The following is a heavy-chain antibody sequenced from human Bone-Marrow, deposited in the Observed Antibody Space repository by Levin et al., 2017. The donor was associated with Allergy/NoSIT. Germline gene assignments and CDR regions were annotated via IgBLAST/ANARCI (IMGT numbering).Heavy chain of an antibody. V-gene: IGHV5-51*01. CDR3: ARHGTGVVRGVPNFDY. J-gene: IGHJ4*02. Sequence: GGSLRLSCQASYSDFYGSWIAWVRQMPGKGLEWMGIIYPDDSDTTYNPSFQGQVTFSVDKSIRTAYLQWSSLKASDTAIYYCARHGTGVVRGVPNFDYWGQGTLVTVSS. CDR2: IYPDDSDT. CDR1: YSDFYGSW. D-gene: IGHD3-10*01.